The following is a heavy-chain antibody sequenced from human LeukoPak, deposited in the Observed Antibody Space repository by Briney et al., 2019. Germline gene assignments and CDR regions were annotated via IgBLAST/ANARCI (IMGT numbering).Heavy chain of an antibody. J-gene: IGHJ6*02. CDR2: IKQDGSEK. V-gene: IGHV3-7*01. CDR1: GFTFSSYW. D-gene: IGHD2-8*01. Sequence: GSLRLSCAASGFTFSSYWMSWVRQAPGKGLEWVANIKQDGSEKYYADSVKGRFTISRDNAKNSLYLQMNSLRAEDTAVYYCARLMVYAIRRYYYYGMDVWGQGTTVTVSS. CDR3: ARLMVYAIRRYYYYGMDV.